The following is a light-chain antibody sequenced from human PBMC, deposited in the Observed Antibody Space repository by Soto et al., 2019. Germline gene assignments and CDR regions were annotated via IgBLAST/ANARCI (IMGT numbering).Light chain of an antibody. CDR1: QSFSSNY. CDR3: QQYGYSTPWT. CDR2: DAS. J-gene: IGKJ1*01. V-gene: IGKV3-20*01. Sequence: ELVLTQSPGTLTLSPGERAALSCGAIQSFSSNYLACYQQKPAQAPRLLIYDASNRATGIPDRFSGSGSGTDFTLTISRMEPEDFAVYYCQQYGYSTPWTFGQGTKVDIK.